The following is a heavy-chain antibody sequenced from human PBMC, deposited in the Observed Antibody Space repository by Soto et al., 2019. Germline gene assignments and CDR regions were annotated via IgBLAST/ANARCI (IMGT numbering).Heavy chain of an antibody. Sequence: QVQLVQSGAEVKKPGSSVKVSCKASGGTFSSYAISWVRQAPGQGLEWMGGIIPIFGTANYAQKFQGRVTITADESTSTAYMELSSLRSEDTVVYYCARDQGYYDSSGYAHFDYWGQGTLVTVSS. D-gene: IGHD3-22*01. CDR3: ARDQGYYDSSGYAHFDY. CDR2: IIPIFGTA. V-gene: IGHV1-69*01. CDR1: GGTFSSYA. J-gene: IGHJ4*02.